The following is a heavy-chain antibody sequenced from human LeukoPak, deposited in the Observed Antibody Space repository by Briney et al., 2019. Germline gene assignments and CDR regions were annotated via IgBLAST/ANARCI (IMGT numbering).Heavy chain of an antibody. J-gene: IGHJ6*02. CDR3: AKVYTNYAFSDYYYYGMDV. V-gene: IGHV3-23*01. CDR1: GFTFSNHA. Sequence: PGGSLRLSCAASGFTFSNHAMSWVRQAPGKGLEWVSGISGGGGRTYYADSVKGRFTISRDNSKNTLYLQMSSLRAEDTAIYSCAKVYTNYAFSDYYYYGMDVWGQGTTVTVSS. CDR2: ISGGGGRT. D-gene: IGHD4-11*01.